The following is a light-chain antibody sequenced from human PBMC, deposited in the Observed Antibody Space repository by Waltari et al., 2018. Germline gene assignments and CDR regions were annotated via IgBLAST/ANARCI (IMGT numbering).Light chain of an antibody. CDR2: DFS. CDR1: SNDVGGYNS. CDR3: SSQSSNDVVL. V-gene: IGLV2-14*01. J-gene: IGLJ2*01. Sequence: QSALTQPASVSGSPGQSVTIFCAGTSNDVGGYNSVSWYQEHPGQAPRVIIYDFSDPPSEVSDRFSGSKSGNTASLTISGLQAEDEADYYCSSQSSNDVVLFGGGTKLTVL.